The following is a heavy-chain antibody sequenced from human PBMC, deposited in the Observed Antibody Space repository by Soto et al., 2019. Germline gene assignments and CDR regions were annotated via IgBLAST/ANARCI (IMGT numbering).Heavy chain of an antibody. CDR1: GGTFSSYA. D-gene: IGHD6-13*01. CDR2: IIPIFGTA. V-gene: IGHV1-69*13. J-gene: IGHJ5*02. Sequence: ASVKVSCKASGGTFSSYAISWVRQAPGQGLEWMGAIIPIFGTANYAQKFQGRVTITADESTSTAYMELSSLRSEDTAVYYCAKQQQLVHFDPWGQGTLVTVSS. CDR3: AKQQQLVHFDP.